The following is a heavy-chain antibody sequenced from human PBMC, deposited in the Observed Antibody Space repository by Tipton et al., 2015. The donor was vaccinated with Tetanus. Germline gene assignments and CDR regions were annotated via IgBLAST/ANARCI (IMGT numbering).Heavy chain of an antibody. V-gene: IGHV3-23*01. J-gene: IGHJ4*02. CDR2: VSASGNT. Sequence: SLRLSCAGSGFLISSYAMNWVRQVPGEGLEWVSGVSASGNTNYADSVDGRFTISRDNAKNTMYLQMNSLSAEDTAVYYCARDGDTSGHYGIFDSWGQGTLLIVSS. CDR3: ARDGDTSGHYGIFDS. D-gene: IGHD3-22*01. CDR1: GFLISSYA.